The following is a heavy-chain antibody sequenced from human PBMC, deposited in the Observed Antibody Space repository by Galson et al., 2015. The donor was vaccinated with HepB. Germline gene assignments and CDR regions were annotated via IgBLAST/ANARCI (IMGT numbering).Heavy chain of an antibody. D-gene: IGHD4-23*01. CDR1: GFTVRSNY. J-gene: IGHJ4*02. V-gene: IGHV3-66*01. CDR2: IYSGGST. CDR3: ARDDYGGNGFDY. Sequence: SLRLSCAASGFTVRSNYMSWVRQAPGKGLEWVSVIYSGGSTYYADSVKGRFTISRDNSKNTLYLQMNSLRAEDTAVYYCARDDYGGNGFDYWGQGTLVTVSS.